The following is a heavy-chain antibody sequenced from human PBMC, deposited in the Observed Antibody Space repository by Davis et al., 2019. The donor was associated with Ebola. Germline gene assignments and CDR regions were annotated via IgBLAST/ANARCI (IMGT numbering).Heavy chain of an antibody. D-gene: IGHD4-17*01. Sequence: PGGSLRLSCKGSGYSFTSYWIGWVRQMPGKGLEWMGIIYPGDSDTRYSPSFQGQVTISADKSISTAYLQWSSLKASDTAMYYCARKGWADYGDSRYWYFDLWGRGTLVTVSS. CDR2: IYPGDSDT. V-gene: IGHV5-51*01. CDR1: GYSFTSYW. CDR3: ARKGWADYGDSRYWYFDL. J-gene: IGHJ2*01.